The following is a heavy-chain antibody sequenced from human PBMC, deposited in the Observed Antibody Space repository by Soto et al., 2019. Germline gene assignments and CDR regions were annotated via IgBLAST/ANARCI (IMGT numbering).Heavy chain of an antibody. Sequence: QVQLVQSGAEVKKPGASVKVSCKASGYTFTSYGISWVRQAPGQGPEWMGWISAYNGNTNYAQKLQGRVTMTTDTSTSTAYMELRSLRSDDTAVYYCARRVAYYGGDCSPGSMDVWGQGTTVTVSS. V-gene: IGHV1-18*01. CDR2: ISAYNGNT. J-gene: IGHJ6*02. D-gene: IGHD2-21*02. CDR1: GYTFTSYG. CDR3: ARRVAYYGGDCSPGSMDV.